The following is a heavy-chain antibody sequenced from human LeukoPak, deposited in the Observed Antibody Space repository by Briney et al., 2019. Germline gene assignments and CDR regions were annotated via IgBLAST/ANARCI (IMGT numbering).Heavy chain of an antibody. J-gene: IGHJ6*03. Sequence: PGGSLRLSCAASGFTFSSYGMSWVRQAPGKGLEWVSAISGSGDTTYYADSVKGRFTISRDNSKNTLYLQMNSLRAEDTAVYYCARATYYGFWGGFAYYMDVWGKGTTVTVSS. D-gene: IGHD3-3*01. CDR3: ARATYYGFWGGFAYYMDV. CDR1: GFTFSSYG. V-gene: IGHV3-23*01. CDR2: ISGSGDTT.